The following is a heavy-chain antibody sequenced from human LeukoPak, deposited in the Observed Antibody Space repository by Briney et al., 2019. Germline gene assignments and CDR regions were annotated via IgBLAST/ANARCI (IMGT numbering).Heavy chain of an antibody. V-gene: IGHV1-69*04. Sequence: SVTVSCKASGGTFSTYAISWVGQAPGQGLEWVGRIVPILGTANYPHNFQCRLTITAHRSTTTAYMELSSLRSEDTAVYYCARVPQGSSWPYYFDYWGQGTLVTVSS. CDR2: IVPILGTA. CDR3: ARVPQGSSWPYYFDY. CDR1: GGTFSTYA. J-gene: IGHJ4*02. D-gene: IGHD6-13*01.